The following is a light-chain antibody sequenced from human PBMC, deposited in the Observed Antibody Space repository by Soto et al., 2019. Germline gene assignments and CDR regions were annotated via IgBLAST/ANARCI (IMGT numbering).Light chain of an antibody. Sequence: QSVLTQPAPVSGSPGQSITISCAETRDDIGAYDYVSWYQQHPGNAPKLLVYEVTNRPSGVSDRFSGSKSGNTASLTISGLQAEDEADYYCNSYTNSSAVVFGGGTKVTVL. CDR3: NSYTNSSAVV. J-gene: IGLJ2*01. CDR2: EVT. V-gene: IGLV2-14*01. CDR1: RDDIGAYDY.